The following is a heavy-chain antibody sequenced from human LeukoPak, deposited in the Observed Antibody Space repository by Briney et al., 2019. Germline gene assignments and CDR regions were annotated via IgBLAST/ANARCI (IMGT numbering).Heavy chain of an antibody. J-gene: IGHJ4*02. CDR3: ARGPGATSPPFDY. D-gene: IGHD5-24*01. Sequence: SETLSLTCAVYGGSFSGYYWSWIRQPPGKGLEWIGEINHSGSTNYNPSLKSRVTISVDTSKNQFSLKLSSVTAAGTAVYYCARGPGATSPPFDYWGQGTLVAVSS. V-gene: IGHV4-34*01. CDR2: INHSGST. CDR1: GGSFSGYY.